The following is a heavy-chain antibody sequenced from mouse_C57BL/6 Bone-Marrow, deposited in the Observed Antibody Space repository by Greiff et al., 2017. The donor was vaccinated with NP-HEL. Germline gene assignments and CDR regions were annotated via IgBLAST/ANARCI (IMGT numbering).Heavy chain of an antibody. CDR3: ARKSIITTVVAKGDYYAMDY. CDR1: GFSLTSYG. V-gene: IGHV2-2*01. J-gene: IGHJ4*01. Sequence: VKVVESGPGLVQPSQSLSITCTVSGFSLTSYGVHWVRQSPGKGLEWLGVIWSGGSTDYNAAFISRLSISKDNSKSQVFFKMNSLQADDTAIYYCARKSIITTVVAKGDYYAMDYWGQGTSVTVSS. D-gene: IGHD1-1*01. CDR2: IWSGGST.